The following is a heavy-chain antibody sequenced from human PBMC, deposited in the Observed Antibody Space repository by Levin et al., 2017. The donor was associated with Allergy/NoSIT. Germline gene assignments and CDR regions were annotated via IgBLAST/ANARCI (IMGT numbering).Heavy chain of an antibody. CDR3: ARGPGGRFDY. Sequence: SQTLSLTCAISGDSVTNNSSAWNWIRQSPSRRLEWRGRTYYRAKWYTDYAVSVKSRITINPDTSKNQFSLQLNSVTPEETAIYYCARGPGGRFDYWGQGTLVTVSS. CDR1: GDSVTNNSSA. CDR2: TYYRAKWYT. V-gene: IGHV6-1*01. J-gene: IGHJ4*02.